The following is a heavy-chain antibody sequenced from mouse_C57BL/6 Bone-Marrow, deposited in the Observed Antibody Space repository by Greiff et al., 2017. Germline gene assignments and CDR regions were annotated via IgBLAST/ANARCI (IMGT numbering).Heavy chain of an antibody. CDR3: ARSGPRGRSVDD. CDR2: IFPTSGRT. D-gene: IGHD3-1*01. Sequence: QVQLQQPGAELVKPGASVKMSCKASGYTFTSYWITWVKQRPGPGLEGVGDIFPTSGRTNYKEKFKSKAILTVDTSSNTAYMQLSSLTSEGSAVFYCARSGPRGRSVDDWGQGTTLTVSS. V-gene: IGHV1-55*01. CDR1: GYTFTSYW. J-gene: IGHJ2*01.